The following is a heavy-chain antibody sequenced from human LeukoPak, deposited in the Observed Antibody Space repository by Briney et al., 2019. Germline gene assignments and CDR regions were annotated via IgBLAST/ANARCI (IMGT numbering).Heavy chain of an antibody. J-gene: IGHJ6*03. Sequence: KPSETLSLTCTVSGGSISSYYWSWIRQPPGKGLEWIGYIYYSGSTNYNPSLKSRVTISVDTSKNQFSLKLSSVTAADTAVYYCARGQVPAEFDYYYMDVWGKGTTVTISS. V-gene: IGHV4-59*01. D-gene: IGHD2-2*01. CDR3: ARGQVPAEFDYYYMDV. CDR2: IYYSGST. CDR1: GGSISSYY.